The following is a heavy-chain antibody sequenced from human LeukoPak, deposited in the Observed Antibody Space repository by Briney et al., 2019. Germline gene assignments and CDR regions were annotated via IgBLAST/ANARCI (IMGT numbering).Heavy chain of an antibody. CDR2: ISSSSSYI. CDR1: GFTFSSYS. J-gene: IGHJ4*02. D-gene: IGHD3-3*01. Sequence: GGSLRLSCAVSGFTFSSYSMNWVRQAPGKGLEWVSSISSSSSYIYYADSVKGRFTISRDNAKNSLYLQMNSLRAEDTAVYYCASDFWSGYYIGGWGQGTLVTVSS. CDR3: ASDFWSGYYIGG. V-gene: IGHV3-21*01.